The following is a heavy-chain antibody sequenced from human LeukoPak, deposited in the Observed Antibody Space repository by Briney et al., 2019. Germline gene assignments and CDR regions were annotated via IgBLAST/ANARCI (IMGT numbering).Heavy chain of an antibody. Sequence: SETLSLTCAVSGGSISSGGYPWSWIRQPPGKGLEWIGYIYHSGSTYYNPSLKSRVTISVDRSKNQFSLKLSSVTAADTAVYYCARVNRGYDAFDIWGQGTMVTVSS. V-gene: IGHV4-30-2*01. D-gene: IGHD5-18*01. CDR1: GGSISSGGYP. CDR3: ARVNRGYDAFDI. J-gene: IGHJ3*02. CDR2: IYHSGST.